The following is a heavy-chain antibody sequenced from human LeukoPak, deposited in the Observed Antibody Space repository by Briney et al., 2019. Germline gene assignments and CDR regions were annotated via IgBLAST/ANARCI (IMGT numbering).Heavy chain of an antibody. J-gene: IGHJ4*02. CDR1: GDTFTDYY. Sequence: GASVKVSCKASGDTFTDYYMHWLRQAPGQGLEWMGWTSLSSGGTYYTQKFQDRVTMTRDTSLSTAYMELSRLRSDDTAVYYCARGLTVLRFLEWLVFGYWGQGTLVTVSS. CDR2: TSLSSGGT. D-gene: IGHD3-3*01. CDR3: ARGLTVLRFLEWLVFGY. V-gene: IGHV1-2*02.